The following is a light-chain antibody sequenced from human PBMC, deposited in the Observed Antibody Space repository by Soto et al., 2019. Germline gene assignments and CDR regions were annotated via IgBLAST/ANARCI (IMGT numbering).Light chain of an antibody. Sequence: QSALTQPATVSVSLGQSITISCTGTSSHVGVYNYVSWYQHHPGKAPKLMIYDVNNRPSGVSNRFSGSKSGNTASLSISGLQPEDEADYYCSSYRTSNTRQIVCGTGTKVTVL. CDR3: SSYRTSNTRQIV. CDR1: SSHVGVYNY. J-gene: IGLJ1*01. V-gene: IGLV2-14*03. CDR2: DVN.